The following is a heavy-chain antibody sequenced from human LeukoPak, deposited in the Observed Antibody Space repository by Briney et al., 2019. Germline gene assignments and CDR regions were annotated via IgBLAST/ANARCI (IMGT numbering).Heavy chain of an antibody. CDR3: ARAAWDTAMVTFDY. D-gene: IGHD5-18*01. Sequence: ASVKVSCKASGDTFTGYYMHWVRQAPGQGLEWMGRINPNSGGTNYAQKFQGRVTMTRDTSISTAYMELSRLRSDDTAVYYCARAAWDTAMVTFDYWGQGTLVTVSS. V-gene: IGHV1-2*06. CDR2: INPNSGGT. CDR1: GDTFTGYY. J-gene: IGHJ4*02.